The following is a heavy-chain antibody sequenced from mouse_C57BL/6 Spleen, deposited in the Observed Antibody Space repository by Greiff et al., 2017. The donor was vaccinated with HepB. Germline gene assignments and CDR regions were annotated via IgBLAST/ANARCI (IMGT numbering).Heavy chain of an antibody. CDR1: GFTFSDYY. J-gene: IGHJ4*01. CDR3: AREWYYAMDY. V-gene: IGHV5-16*01. Sequence: EVQLVESEGGLVQPGSSMKLSCTASGFTFSDYYMAWVRQVPEKGLEWVANINYDGSSTYYLDSLKSRFIISRDNAKNILYLQMSSLKSEDTATYYCAREWYYAMDYWGQGTSVTVSS. CDR2: INYDGSST.